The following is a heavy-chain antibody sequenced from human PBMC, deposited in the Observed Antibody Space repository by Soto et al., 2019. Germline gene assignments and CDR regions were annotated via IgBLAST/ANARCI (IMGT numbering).Heavy chain of an antibody. CDR3: ARCEQWLAGSGNYYYGMDV. D-gene: IGHD6-19*01. J-gene: IGHJ6*02. CDR2: IIPIFGTA. CDR1: GGTFSSYA. Sequence: QVQLVQSGAEVKKPWSSVKVSCKASGGTFSSYAISWVRQAPGQGLEWMGGIIPIFGTANYAQKFQGRVTITADESTSTAYMELSSLRSEDTAVYYWARCEQWLAGSGNYYYGMDVWGQGSTVTVSS. V-gene: IGHV1-69*01.